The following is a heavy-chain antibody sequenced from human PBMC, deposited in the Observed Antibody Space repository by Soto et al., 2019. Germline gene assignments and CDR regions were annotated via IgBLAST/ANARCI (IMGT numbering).Heavy chain of an antibody. Sequence: PGGSLRLSCAASESAFRGYGMSWVRQAPGKGLEWVSCITSAGATYYADSVKGRFSIFRDTSRNTLFLQMNNLRAEDTAIYYCANRPIYTVTTDYWGKGTLVTVSS. CDR3: ANRPIYTVTTDY. J-gene: IGHJ4*02. V-gene: IGHV3-23*01. CDR2: ITSAGAT. CDR1: ESAFRGYG. D-gene: IGHD4-17*01.